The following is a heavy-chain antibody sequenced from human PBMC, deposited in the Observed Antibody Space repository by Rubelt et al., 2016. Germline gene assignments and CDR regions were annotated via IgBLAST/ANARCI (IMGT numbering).Heavy chain of an antibody. J-gene: IGHJ3*02. V-gene: IGHV3-74*02. Sequence: EVQLVESGGGLVQPGGSLRLSCAASGFTFSSYWMHWVRQAPGKGLVWVSRINSDGSSTSYADSVKGRFTISRDNAKNTLYLQMNSLRAEDTAVYYCARVPLRFKRDAFDIWGQGTMVTVSS. CDR1: GFTFSSYW. CDR3: ARVPLRFKRDAFDI. CDR2: INSDGSST. D-gene: IGHD3-3*01.